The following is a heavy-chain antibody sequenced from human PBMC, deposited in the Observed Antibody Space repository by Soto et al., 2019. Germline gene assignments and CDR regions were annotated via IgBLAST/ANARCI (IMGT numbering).Heavy chain of an antibody. V-gene: IGHV1-69*01. CDR1: GGTFSSYP. D-gene: IGHD1-26*01. Sequence: VQLVQSGAEVKKPGSSVKVSCGASGGTFSSYPINWVRQAPGQGLEWMGGIIPFFGTSNYAQKFQGRVTITADESTSTAYMELRSLRSEDTAVYYCAKVGHITNYGMAVWGQGTTVTVSS. J-gene: IGHJ6*02. CDR3: AKVGHITNYGMAV. CDR2: IIPFFGTS.